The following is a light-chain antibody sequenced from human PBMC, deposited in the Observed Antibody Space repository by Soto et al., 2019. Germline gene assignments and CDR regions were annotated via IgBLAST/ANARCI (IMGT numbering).Light chain of an antibody. V-gene: IGLV1-40*01. J-gene: IGLJ1*01. CDR1: SSNIGAGYD. Sequence: QSVLTQPPSVSGAPGQRVTISCTGISSNIGAGYDVHWYQQLPGTAPKLLMYGNSNRPSGVPDRFSGSKSGTSASLAITGLQAEDEADYYCQSYDSSLSSYVFGIGTKLTVL. CDR2: GNS. CDR3: QSYDSSLSSYV.